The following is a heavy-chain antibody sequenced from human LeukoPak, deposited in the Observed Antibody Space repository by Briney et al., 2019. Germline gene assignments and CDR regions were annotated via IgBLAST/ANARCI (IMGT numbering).Heavy chain of an antibody. CDR1: GFTFSSYW. Sequence: PGGSLRLSCAASGFTFSSYWMHWVRQAPGKGLEWVSSISSSSSYIYYADSVKGRFTISRDNAKNSLYLQMNSLRAEDTAVYYCARDRVAVAGTFDYWGQGTLVTVSS. CDR3: ARDRVAVAGTFDY. CDR2: ISSSSSYI. J-gene: IGHJ4*02. D-gene: IGHD6-19*01. V-gene: IGHV3-21*01.